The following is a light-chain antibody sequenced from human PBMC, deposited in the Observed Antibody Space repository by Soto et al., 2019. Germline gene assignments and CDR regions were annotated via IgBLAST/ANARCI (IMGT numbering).Light chain of an antibody. V-gene: IGLV2-14*01. CDR2: EVS. CDR3: SSYTSSSTLYV. J-gene: IGLJ1*01. Sequence: QSVLTQPGSVSGPPGQSITISCTGTSSDVGGYNYVSWYQQHPGKAPKLMIYEVSNRPSGVSNRFSGSKSGNTASLTISGLQAEDEADYYCSSYTSSSTLYVFGTGTKVTVL. CDR1: SSDVGGYNY.